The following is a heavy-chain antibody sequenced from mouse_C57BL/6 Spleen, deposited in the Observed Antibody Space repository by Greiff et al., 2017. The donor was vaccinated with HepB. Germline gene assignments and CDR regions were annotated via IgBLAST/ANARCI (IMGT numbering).Heavy chain of an antibody. CDR3: SRTYYSNNYAMDY. J-gene: IGHJ4*01. D-gene: IGHD2-5*01. CDR2: IWSGGST. Sequence: QVHVKQSGPGLVQPSQSLSITCTVSGFSLTSYGVHWVRQSPGKGLEWLGVIWSGGSTDYNAAFISRLSISKDNSKSQVFFKMNSLQADDTAIYYWSRTYYSNNYAMDYWGQGTSVTVSS. CDR1: GFSLTSYG. V-gene: IGHV2-2*01.